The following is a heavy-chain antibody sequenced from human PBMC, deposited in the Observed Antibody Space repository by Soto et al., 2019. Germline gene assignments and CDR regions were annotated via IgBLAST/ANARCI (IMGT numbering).Heavy chain of an antibody. Sequence: ASVKVSCKASGYIFTAYSMHWVRQAPGQGLEWVGWFNPNSGDTIYAQKFQGRVTLTGDTSISTAYMELYSLTSDDTAVYYCAREASAVISLDYWGQGSLVTGSS. D-gene: IGHD6-19*01. CDR3: AREASAVISLDY. J-gene: IGHJ4*02. V-gene: IGHV1-2*02. CDR1: GYIFTAYS. CDR2: FNPNSGDT.